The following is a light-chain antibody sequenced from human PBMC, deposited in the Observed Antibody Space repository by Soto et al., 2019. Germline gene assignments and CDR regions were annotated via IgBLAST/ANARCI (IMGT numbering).Light chain of an antibody. Sequence: QSVLTQPASVSWSPGRSITISCTGTSSDVGGYNYVSWYQQHPGKAPKLMIYEVSKRPSGVSNRFSGSKSGNTASLTISGLHAEDEADYHCSSYTTSSTPDVFGTGTKVTLL. CDR1: SSDVGGYNY. J-gene: IGLJ1*01. V-gene: IGLV2-14*01. CDR3: SSYTTSSTPDV. CDR2: EVS.